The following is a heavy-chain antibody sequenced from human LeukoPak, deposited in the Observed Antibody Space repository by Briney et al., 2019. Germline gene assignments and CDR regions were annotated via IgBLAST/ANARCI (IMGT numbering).Heavy chain of an antibody. J-gene: IGHJ6*03. D-gene: IGHD1-7*01. CDR1: GFTLSSNY. Sequence: GGSLRLSCAASGFTLSSNYMSWVRQAPGKGLEWVSVIYSGGSTYYADSVKGRFTISRDNSKNTLYLQMNSLRAEDAAVYYCARVVVTGTFYYYYMDVWGKGTTVTVSS. V-gene: IGHV3-66*02. CDR3: ARVVVTGTFYYYYMDV. CDR2: IYSGGST.